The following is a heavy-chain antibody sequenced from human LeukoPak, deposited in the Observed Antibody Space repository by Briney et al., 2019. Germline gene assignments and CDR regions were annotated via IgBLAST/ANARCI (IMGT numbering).Heavy chain of an antibody. D-gene: IGHD6-13*01. CDR3: AREYSSSWGAFDY. CDR1: GGSISSSSYY. J-gene: IGHJ4*02. V-gene: IGHV4-39*07. Sequence: SETLSLTCTVSGGSISSSSYYWGWIRQPPGKGLEWIGSIYYSGSTYYNPSLKSRVTMSVDTSKNQFSLKLSSVTAADTAVYYCAREYSSSWGAFDYWGQGTLVTVSS. CDR2: IYYSGST.